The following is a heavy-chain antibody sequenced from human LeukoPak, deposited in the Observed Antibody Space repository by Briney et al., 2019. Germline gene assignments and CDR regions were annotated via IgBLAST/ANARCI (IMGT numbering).Heavy chain of an antibody. CDR2: ISAYNGNT. J-gene: IGHJ5*02. Sequence: ASVKVSCKASGYTFTSYGISWVRQAPGQGLEWMGWISAYNGNTNYAQKLQGRVTMTTDTSTSTAYMELRSLRSDDTAVYYCARGGWRGRDSVVPAAIKPPDNWFDPWGQGTLVTVSS. CDR1: GYTFTSYG. CDR3: ARGGWRGRDSVVPAAIKPPDNWFDP. D-gene: IGHD2-2*02. V-gene: IGHV1-18*01.